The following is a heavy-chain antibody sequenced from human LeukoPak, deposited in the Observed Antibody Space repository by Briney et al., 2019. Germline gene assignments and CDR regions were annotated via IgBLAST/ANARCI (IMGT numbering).Heavy chain of an antibody. V-gene: IGHV4-38-2*01. J-gene: IGHJ6*01. CDR2: IYHSGST. Sequence: PSETLSLTCAVSGYSISSGYYWGWIRQPPGKGLEWIGSIYHSGSTYYNPSLKSRDTISVYTSKNQFSLKLSSVTAADTAVYYCARADRVATTNYYYYYGMDVWGKGTTVTVSS. CDR1: GYSISSGYY. CDR3: ARADRVATTNYYYYYGMDV. D-gene: IGHD5-12*01.